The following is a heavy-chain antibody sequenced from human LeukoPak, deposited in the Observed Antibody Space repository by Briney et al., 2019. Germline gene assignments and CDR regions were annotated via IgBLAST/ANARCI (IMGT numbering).Heavy chain of an antibody. CDR3: ARERIVGATFDP. CDR1: GFTFSSYG. Sequence: PGGSLRLSCAASGFTFSSYGMHWVRQAPGKGLEWVAVISYDGSNKYYADSVKGRFTISRDNSKNTLYLQMNSLRAEDTAVYYCARERIVGATFDPWGQGTLVTVSS. J-gene: IGHJ5*02. CDR2: ISYDGSNK. V-gene: IGHV3-30*19. D-gene: IGHD1-26*01.